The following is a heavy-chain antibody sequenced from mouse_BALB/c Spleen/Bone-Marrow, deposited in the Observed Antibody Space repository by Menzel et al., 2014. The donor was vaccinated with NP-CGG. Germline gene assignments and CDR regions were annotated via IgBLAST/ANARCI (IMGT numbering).Heavy chain of an antibody. J-gene: IGHJ4*01. CDR1: GFNIKDTY. Sequence: VHVKQSGAELVKPGASVKLSCTASGFNIKDTYMHWVKQRPEQGLEWIGRIDPANGNTKYDPKFQGKATITADTSSNTAYLQLGSLTSEDTAVYYGSSYAMDYWGQGTSVTVSS. CDR3: SSYAMDY. CDR2: IDPANGNT. V-gene: IGHV14-3*02.